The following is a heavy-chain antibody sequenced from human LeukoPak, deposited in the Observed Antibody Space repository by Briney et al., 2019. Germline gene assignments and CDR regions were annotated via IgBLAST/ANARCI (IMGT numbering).Heavy chain of an antibody. D-gene: IGHD1-20*01. CDR2: IHYTGTT. CDR3: ARGGNWNRPFDY. V-gene: IGHV4-59*11. Sequence: SETLSLTCIVSGGSINNHYWTWIRQTPGKGLEWIGDIHYTGTTKYNPSLKSRVTISVDTSKNQFSLKPSSVTAADTAVYYCARGGNWNRPFDYWGQGTLVTVSS. J-gene: IGHJ4*02. CDR1: GGSINNHY.